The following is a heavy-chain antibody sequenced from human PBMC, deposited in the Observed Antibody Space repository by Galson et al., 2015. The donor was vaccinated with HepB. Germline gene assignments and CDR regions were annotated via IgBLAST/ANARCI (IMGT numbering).Heavy chain of an antibody. J-gene: IGHJ3*02. D-gene: IGHD6-19*01. CDR1: GFTFSDYG. CDR3: ARGLPVAGTGDAFDM. Sequence: SLRLSCAASGFTFSDYGMHWVRQAPGEGLEWVALIWYDGSRKYYADSMRGRFTISRDNSKNILFLQINSPRADDTATYYCARGLPVAGTGDAFDMWGRGTMVTVSS. V-gene: IGHV3-33*01. CDR2: IWYDGSRK.